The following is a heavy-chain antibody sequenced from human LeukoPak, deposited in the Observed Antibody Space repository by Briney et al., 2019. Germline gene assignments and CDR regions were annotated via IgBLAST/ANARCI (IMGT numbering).Heavy chain of an antibody. CDR1: GGSISNYY. D-gene: IGHD6-13*01. V-gene: IGHV4-59*01. J-gene: IGHJ4*02. Sequence: SETLSLTCTVSGGSISNYYWGWMRQPPGEGLEWIGYIYYTGSTNYNPSLKSRVTISVDTSKSQFSLKLSSVTAADTAVYYCARGVYIAAAQYGYWGQGTLVTVSS. CDR2: IYYTGST. CDR3: ARGVYIAAAQYGY.